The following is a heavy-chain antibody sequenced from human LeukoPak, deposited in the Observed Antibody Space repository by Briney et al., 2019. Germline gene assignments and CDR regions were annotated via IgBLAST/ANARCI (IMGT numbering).Heavy chain of an antibody. CDR1: GGSISSYY. D-gene: IGHD1-14*01. J-gene: IGHJ6*03. CDR2: IYTSGSA. V-gene: IGHV4-4*07. CDR3: ARGRYESTRLSAYYYYYMDV. Sequence: PSETLSLTCTVSGGSISSYYWSWIRQPAGKGLEWIGRIYTSGSAIYNPSLKSRVTMSVDTSKNQLSLKLSSVTAADTAVYYCARGRYESTRLSAYYYYYMDVWGKGTTVTVSS.